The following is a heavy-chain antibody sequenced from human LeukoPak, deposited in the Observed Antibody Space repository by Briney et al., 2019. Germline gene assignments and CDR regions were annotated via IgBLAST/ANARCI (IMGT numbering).Heavy chain of an antibody. CDR3: ARGRGTGVDYYYYMDV. V-gene: IGHV1-69*13. Sequence: SVKVSCKASGGTFSNYAISWVRQAPGQGLEWMGGIISIFDSANYAQKFQGRVTITADDSTSTAYMELANLTSEDTAVYYCARGRGTGVDYYYYMDVWGKGTTVTVSS. CDR1: GGTFSNYA. D-gene: IGHD7-27*01. CDR2: IISIFDSA. J-gene: IGHJ6*03.